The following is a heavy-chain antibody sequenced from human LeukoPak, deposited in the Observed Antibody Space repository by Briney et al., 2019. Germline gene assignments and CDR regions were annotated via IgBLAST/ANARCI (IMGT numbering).Heavy chain of an antibody. J-gene: IGHJ4*02. CDR3: AKPAYYYDSSGYLDY. V-gene: IGHV3-30*18. CDR2: ISYDGSNK. D-gene: IGHD3-22*01. CDR1: GFTFSSYG. Sequence: QPGRSLILSCAASGFTFSSYGMHWVRQAPGKGLEWVAVISYDGSNKYYADSVKGRFTISRDNSKNTLYLQMNSLRAEDTAVYYCAKPAYYYDSSGYLDYWGQGTLVTVSS.